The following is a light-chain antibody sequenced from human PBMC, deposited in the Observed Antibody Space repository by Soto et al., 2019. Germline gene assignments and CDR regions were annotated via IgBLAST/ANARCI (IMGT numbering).Light chain of an antibody. Sequence: DIQMTQSPSTLSASVGDRVTITCRASQSVSKWLAWYQPKPGKAPKLLIYMASSLESGVPSRFSGSGSGTDFTLTISRLQPDDFETYYCQYYASYSFGGGTKVELK. V-gene: IGKV1-5*03. CDR3: QYYASYS. J-gene: IGKJ4*01. CDR2: MAS. CDR1: QSVSKW.